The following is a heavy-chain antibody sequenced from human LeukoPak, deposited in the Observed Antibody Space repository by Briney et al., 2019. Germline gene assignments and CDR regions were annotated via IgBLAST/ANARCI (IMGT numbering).Heavy chain of an antibody. CDR2: ISGSGGST. D-gene: IGHD4-17*01. V-gene: IGHV3-23*01. J-gene: IGHJ4*02. CDR3: AKVSTVTEYYFDY. Sequence: RAGSLRLSCAASGFTLSTAWMSWVRQAPGKGLEWVSAISGSGGSTYYADSVRGRFTISRDNSKNTLYLQMNSLRAEDTAVYYCAKVSTVTEYYFDYWGQGTLVTVSS. CDR1: GFTLSTAW.